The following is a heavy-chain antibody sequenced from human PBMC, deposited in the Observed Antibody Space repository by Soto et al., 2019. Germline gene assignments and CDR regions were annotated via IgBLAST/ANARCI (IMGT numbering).Heavy chain of an antibody. CDR3: AISHQGCSGGSCYSPTFDD. J-gene: IGHJ4*02. CDR2: IIPILGIA. Sequence: QVQLVQSGAEVKKPGSSVKVSCKASGGTFSSYTISWVRQAPGQGLEWMGRIIPILGIANYAQKFQGRVTITADKSTSTAYMELSSLRSEDTAVYYCAISHQGCSGGSCYSPTFDDWGQGTLVTVSS. CDR1: GGTFSSYT. D-gene: IGHD2-15*01. V-gene: IGHV1-69*02.